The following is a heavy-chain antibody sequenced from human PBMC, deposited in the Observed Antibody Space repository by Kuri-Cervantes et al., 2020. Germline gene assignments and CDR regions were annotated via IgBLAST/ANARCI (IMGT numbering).Heavy chain of an antibody. D-gene: IGHD3-10*01. V-gene: IGHV3-48*04. Sequence: ETLSLTCAASGFTFSSYAMSWVRQAPGKGLEWVSAISGSGSTIYYADSVKGRFTISRDNAKNSLYLQMNSLRAEDTAVYYCARDVFYYGSGRPGYYMDVWGKGTTVTVSS. CDR3: ARDVFYYGSGRPGYYMDV. CDR1: GFTFSSYA. CDR2: ISGSGSTI. J-gene: IGHJ6*03.